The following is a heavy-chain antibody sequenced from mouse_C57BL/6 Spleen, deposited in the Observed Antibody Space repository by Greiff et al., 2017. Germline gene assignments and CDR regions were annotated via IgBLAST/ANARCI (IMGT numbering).Heavy chain of an antibody. CDR1: GYTFTSYW. J-gene: IGHJ3*01. CDR2: IDPSDSET. D-gene: IGHD2-5*01. V-gene: IGHV1-52*01. CDR3: ARGGVYSTPWFAY. Sequence: QVQLQQPGAELVRPGSSVKLSCKASGYTFTSYWMHWVKQRPIQGLEWIGNIDPSDSETHYNQKFKDKATLTVDKSSSTAYMQLSSLTSEDSAGYYCARGGVYSTPWFAYWGQGTLVTVSA.